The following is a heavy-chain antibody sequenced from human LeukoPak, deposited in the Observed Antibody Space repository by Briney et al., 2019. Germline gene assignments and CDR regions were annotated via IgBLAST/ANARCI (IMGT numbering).Heavy chain of an antibody. D-gene: IGHD3-9*01. Sequence: ASVKVSCKASGYTFTAYYMHWVRQAPGQGLEWMGWINPNSGGTNYAQKFQGRVIMTGDTSIGTAYMELSRMRSDDTAVYYCARGTSYDILTGYTSYYFDYWGQGTLVTVSS. J-gene: IGHJ4*02. CDR1: GYTFTAYY. CDR3: ARGTSYDILTGYTSYYFDY. V-gene: IGHV1-2*02. CDR2: INPNSGGT.